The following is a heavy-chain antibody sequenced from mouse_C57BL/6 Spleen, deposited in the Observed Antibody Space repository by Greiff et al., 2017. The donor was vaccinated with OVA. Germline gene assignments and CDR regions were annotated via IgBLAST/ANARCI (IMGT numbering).Heavy chain of an antibody. J-gene: IGHJ4*01. CDR2: IHPNSGST. Sequence: QVQLQQPGAELVKPGASVKLSCKASGYTFTSYWMHWVKQRPGQGLEWIGMIHPNSGSTNYNEKFKSKATLTVDKSSSTAYMQLSSLTSEDSAVYYCARGITTVGWDANDYWGQGTSVTGSS. V-gene: IGHV1-64*01. D-gene: IGHD1-1*01. CDR3: ARGITTVGWDANDY. CDR1: GYTFTSYW.